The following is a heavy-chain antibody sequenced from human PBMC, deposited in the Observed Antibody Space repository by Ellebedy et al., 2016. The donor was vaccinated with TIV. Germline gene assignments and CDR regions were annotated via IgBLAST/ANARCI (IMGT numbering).Heavy chain of an antibody. D-gene: IGHD3-16*02. CDR2: ITNTGCTT. CDR1: GFTFSDYY. V-gene: IGHV3-11*01. Sequence: GESLKISCTASGFTFSDYYMSWVRQAPGKGLEWVSYITNTGCTTYYADSVRGRFTVSRANAKNSLYLQVNSLRGEDTAVYYCARQRLRLGELSLPFDLWGQGTLVTVSS. CDR3: ARQRLRLGELSLPFDL. J-gene: IGHJ4*02.